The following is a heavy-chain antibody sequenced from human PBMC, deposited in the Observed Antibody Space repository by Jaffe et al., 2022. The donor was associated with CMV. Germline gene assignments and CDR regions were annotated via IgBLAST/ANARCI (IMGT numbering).Heavy chain of an antibody. CDR2: INHSGST. Sequence: QVQLQQWGAGLLKPSETLSLTCAVYGGSFSGYYWSWIRQPPGKGLEWIGEINHSGSTNYNPSLKSRVTISVDTSKNQFSLKLSSVTAADTAVYYCARVATMGPGDYWGQGTLVTVSS. J-gene: IGHJ4*02. V-gene: IGHV4-34*01. D-gene: IGHD1-26*01. CDR1: GGSFSGYY. CDR3: ARVATMGPGDY.